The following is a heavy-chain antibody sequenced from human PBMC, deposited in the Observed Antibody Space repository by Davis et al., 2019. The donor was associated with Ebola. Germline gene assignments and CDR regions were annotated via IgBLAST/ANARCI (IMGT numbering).Heavy chain of an antibody. Sequence: GGSLRLSCAASGFNSRTFAMHWVRQAPGKGMELVAVISYDGTNKYSADSVKGRFTISRHNSKNTLYLQINSLRAEDTAVYYCARGYYDSTGNRYFDFWGRGTLVTVSS. CDR1: GFNSRTFA. J-gene: IGHJ2*01. CDR3: ARGYYDSTGNRYFDF. CDR2: ISYDGTNK. D-gene: IGHD3-22*01. V-gene: IGHV3-30*14.